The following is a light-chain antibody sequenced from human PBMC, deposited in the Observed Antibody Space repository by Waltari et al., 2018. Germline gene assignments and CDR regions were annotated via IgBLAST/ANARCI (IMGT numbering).Light chain of an antibody. Sequence: ELVLTHSPATLSLSPVARATLSCRASQSVSSYLAWYQQKPGQAPRLLIYEASNRATGIPARFSGSGSGTDFTLTISSLEPEDFAVYYCQQRSNWPLTFGGGTKVEIK. CDR1: QSVSSY. CDR3: QQRSNWPLT. CDR2: EAS. V-gene: IGKV3-11*01. J-gene: IGKJ4*01.